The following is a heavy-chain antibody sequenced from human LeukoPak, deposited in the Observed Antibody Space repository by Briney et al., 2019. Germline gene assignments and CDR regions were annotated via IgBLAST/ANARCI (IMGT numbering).Heavy chain of an antibody. CDR2: IYYSGST. V-gene: IGHV4-59*01. D-gene: IGHD5-18*01. J-gene: IGHJ2*01. Sequence: SETLSLTCTVSGGPISSYYWSWIRQPPGRELEWIGYIYYSGSTNYNPSLKSRVTISVDTSKNQFPLKLSSVTAADTAVYYCARCGYSYGYHWYFDLWGRGTLVTVSS. CDR1: GGPISSYY. CDR3: ARCGYSYGYHWYFDL.